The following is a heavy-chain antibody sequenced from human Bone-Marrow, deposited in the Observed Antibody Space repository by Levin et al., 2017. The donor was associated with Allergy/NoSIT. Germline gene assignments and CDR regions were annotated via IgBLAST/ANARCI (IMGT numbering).Heavy chain of an antibody. D-gene: IGHD2/OR15-2a*01. J-gene: IGHJ4*02. CDR1: GFTFRHSW. Sequence: GESLKISCVASGFTFRHSWMAWVRQPPGKGLQWVANVKQDGSQKFYVDSVKGRFTIFRDDAKNSLYLQMDSLRVEDTAVYYCARFQFNSFDYWGQGALVTVSS. CDR3: ARFQFNSFDY. V-gene: IGHV3-7*01. CDR2: VKQDGSQK.